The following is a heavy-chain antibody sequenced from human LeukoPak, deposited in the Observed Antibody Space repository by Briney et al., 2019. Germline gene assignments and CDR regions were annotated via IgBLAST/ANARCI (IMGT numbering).Heavy chain of an antibody. Sequence: GASVKVSCKASGYTFIGYYMHWVRQAPGQGLEWMGWINPNNGDTNYAQKFQGRVTMTRDTSISIANMEMSRLRSDDTAVYYCAVDPFDYWGQGTLVTVSS. J-gene: IGHJ4*02. V-gene: IGHV1-2*02. CDR2: INPNNGDT. CDR1: GYTFIGYY. CDR3: AVDPFDY.